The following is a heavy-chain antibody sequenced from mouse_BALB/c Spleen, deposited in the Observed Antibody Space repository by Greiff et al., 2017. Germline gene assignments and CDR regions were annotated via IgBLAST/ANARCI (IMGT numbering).Heavy chain of an antibody. J-gene: IGHJ1*01. CDR3: ARNWDVAYWYFDV. V-gene: IGHV5-17*02. CDR1: GFTFSSFG. D-gene: IGHD4-1*01. Sequence: EVKVEESGGGLVQPGGSRKLSCAASGFTFSSFGMHWVRQAPEKGLEWVAYISSGSSTIYYADTVKGRFTISRDNPKNTLFLQMTSLRSEDTAMYYCARNWDVAYWYFDVWGAGTTVTVSS. CDR2: ISSGSSTI.